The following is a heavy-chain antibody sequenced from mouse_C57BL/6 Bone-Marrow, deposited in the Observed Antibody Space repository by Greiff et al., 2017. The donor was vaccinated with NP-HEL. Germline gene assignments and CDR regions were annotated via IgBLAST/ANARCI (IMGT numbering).Heavy chain of an antibody. J-gene: IGHJ4*01. CDR3: TKDFGTTVVAETMDY. CDR1: GFNIKDDY. V-gene: IGHV14-4*01. D-gene: IGHD1-1*01. Sequence: EVQLQQSGAELVRPGASVKLSCTASGFNIKDDYMHWVKQRPEQGLEWIGWIDPENGDTEYASKFQGKATITADTSSNTAYLQLSSLTSEDTAVYYCTKDFGTTVVAETMDYWGQGTSVTVSS. CDR2: IDPENGDT.